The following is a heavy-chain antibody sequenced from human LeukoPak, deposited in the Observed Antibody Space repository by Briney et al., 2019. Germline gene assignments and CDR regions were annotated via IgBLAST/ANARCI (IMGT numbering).Heavy chain of an antibody. V-gene: IGHV1-2*02. CDR3: AREAMVRGVIDEH. D-gene: IGHD3-10*01. J-gene: IGHJ4*02. CDR1: GYSLTDYY. Sequence: ASVKVSCKASGYSLTDYYIHWVRQAPGQGLRWMGYINPQSGGTSLAQSFQGRVTLTSDTSMNTVYMEVSGLRSNDTAVYYCAREAMVRGVIDEHWGQGTRVTVSS. CDR2: INPQSGGT.